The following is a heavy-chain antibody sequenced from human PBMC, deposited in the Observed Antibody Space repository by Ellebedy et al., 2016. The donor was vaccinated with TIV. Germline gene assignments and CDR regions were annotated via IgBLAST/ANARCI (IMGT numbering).Heavy chain of an antibody. CDR3: AILQTYGDPSPNTYYYYGMDV. CDR1: GGSFSVNY. V-gene: IGHV4-34*01. Sequence: MPSETLSLTCAVYGGSFSVNYWSWIRQSPGKGLEWIGEINHSGSTNYNPSLKSRVTISVDTSKNHFSLRLSSVTAADTAVNYCAILQTYGDPSPNTYYYYGMDVWGQGTTVTVSS. D-gene: IGHD4-17*01. J-gene: IGHJ6*02. CDR2: INHSGST.